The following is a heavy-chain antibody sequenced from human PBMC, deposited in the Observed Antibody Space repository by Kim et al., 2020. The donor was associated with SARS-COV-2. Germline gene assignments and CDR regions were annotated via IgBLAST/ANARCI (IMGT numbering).Heavy chain of an antibody. Sequence: GESLKISCKGSGYSFTSYWIGWVRQMPGKGLEWMGIIYPGDSDTRYSPSFQGQVTISADKSISTAYLQWSSLKASDTAMYYCARPTRRRYSNPNGYYFDYWGQGTLVTVSS. J-gene: IGHJ4*02. V-gene: IGHV5-51*01. CDR2: IYPGDSDT. CDR1: GYSFTSYW. CDR3: ARPTRRRYSNPNGYYFDY. D-gene: IGHD4-4*01.